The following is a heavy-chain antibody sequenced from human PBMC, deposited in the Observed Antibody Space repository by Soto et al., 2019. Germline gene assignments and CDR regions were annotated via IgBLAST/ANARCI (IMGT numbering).Heavy chain of an antibody. V-gene: IGHV3-74*03. CDR1: GFTFSSYW. CDR3: ARVGTGNWYFDL. D-gene: IGHD1-1*01. Sequence: EVQLVESGGGLVQPGGSLTLSCAASGFTFSSYWMHWVRQAPGKGLVWVSRINGDGSTITYADFVKGRFTISRDNAKNTLYLQMHNQSAEDTAVYYGARVGTGNWYFDLWGRGTLVTVSS. CDR2: INGDGSTI. J-gene: IGHJ2*01.